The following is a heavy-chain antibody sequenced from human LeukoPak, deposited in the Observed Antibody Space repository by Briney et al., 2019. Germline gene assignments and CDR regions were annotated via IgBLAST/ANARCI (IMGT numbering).Heavy chain of an antibody. CDR2: IKSKTDGGTT. Sequence: GGSLRFSCAASGFTFSNAWMSWVRQAPGKGLEWVGRIKSKTDGGTTDYAAPVKGRFTISRDDSKNTLYLQMNSLKTEDTAVYYCTTDSSYRITMVRGVIIKMKDLDYWGQGTLVTVSS. V-gene: IGHV3-15*01. D-gene: IGHD3-10*01. J-gene: IGHJ4*02. CDR3: TTDSSYRITMVRGVIIKMKDLDY. CDR1: GFTFSNAW.